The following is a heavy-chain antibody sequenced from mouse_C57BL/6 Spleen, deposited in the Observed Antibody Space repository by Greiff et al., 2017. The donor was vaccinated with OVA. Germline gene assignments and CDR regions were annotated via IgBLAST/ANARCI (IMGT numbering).Heavy chain of an antibody. J-gene: IGHJ3*01. CDR1: GFTFSSYA. Sequence: EVQLQESGGGLVKPGGSLKLSCAASGFTFSSYAMSWVRQTPEKRLEWVATISDGGSYTYYPDNVKGRFTISRDNAKNNLYLQMSHLKSEDTAMYYCARGLRPSTDWFAYWGQGTLVTVSA. V-gene: IGHV5-4*01. CDR3: ARGLRPSTDWFAY. CDR2: ISDGGSYT. D-gene: IGHD1-2*01.